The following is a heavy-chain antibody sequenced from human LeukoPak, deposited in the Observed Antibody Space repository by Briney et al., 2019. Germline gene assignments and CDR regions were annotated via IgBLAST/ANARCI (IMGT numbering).Heavy chain of an antibody. J-gene: IGHJ6*04. V-gene: IGHV4-31*03. D-gene: IGHD2-2*01. CDR2: IYYSGST. Sequence: SQTLSLTCTVSGGSISSGGYYWSWIRQHPGKGLEWIGCIYYSGSTHYNPSLKSRVTISVDTSKNQFSLKLSSVTAADTAVYYCARDAIPAATPYYYYGMDVWGKGTTVTVSS. CDR3: ARDAIPAATPYYYYGMDV. CDR1: GGSISSGGYY.